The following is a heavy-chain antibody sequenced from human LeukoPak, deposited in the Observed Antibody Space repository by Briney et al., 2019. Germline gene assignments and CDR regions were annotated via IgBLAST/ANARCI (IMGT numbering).Heavy chain of an antibody. CDR1: GFTFSSYG. V-gene: IGHV3-30*18. Sequence: GGSLRLSCAASGFTFSSYGMHWVRQAPGKGLEWVAVISYDGSNKYYADSVKGRFTISRDNSKNTLYLQMNSLRAEDTAVYYCAKDQDYGDPYYFDYWGQGTLVTVSS. D-gene: IGHD4-17*01. CDR3: AKDQDYGDPYYFDY. J-gene: IGHJ4*02. CDR2: ISYDGSNK.